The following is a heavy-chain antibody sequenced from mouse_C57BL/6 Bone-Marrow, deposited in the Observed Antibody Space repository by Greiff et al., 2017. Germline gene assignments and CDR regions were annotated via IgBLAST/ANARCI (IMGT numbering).Heavy chain of an antibody. D-gene: IGHD6-1*01. Sequence: VQLQQSGPGLVKPSQSLSLTCSVTGYSITSGYYWNWIRQFPGNKLEWMGYISYDGSNNYNPSLKNRISITRDTSKNQFFLKLNSVTTEDTATYYCARVPLAYWGQGTLGTVSA. CDR3: ARVPLAY. CDR2: ISYDGSN. J-gene: IGHJ3*01. CDR1: GYSITSGYY. V-gene: IGHV3-6*01.